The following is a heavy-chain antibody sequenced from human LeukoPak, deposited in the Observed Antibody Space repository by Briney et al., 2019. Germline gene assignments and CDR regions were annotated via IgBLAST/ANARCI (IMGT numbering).Heavy chain of an antibody. Sequence: ASVKVSCKASGYTFTGYYMHWVRQAPGQGLEWMGRINPNSGGTNYAQKFQGRVTMTRDTSISTAYMELSRLRSDDTAVYYCARASSDYDSSGFGLDYWGQGTLVTVSS. CDR2: INPNSGGT. J-gene: IGHJ4*02. CDR3: ARASSDYDSSGFGLDY. CDR1: GYTFTGYY. V-gene: IGHV1-2*06. D-gene: IGHD3-22*01.